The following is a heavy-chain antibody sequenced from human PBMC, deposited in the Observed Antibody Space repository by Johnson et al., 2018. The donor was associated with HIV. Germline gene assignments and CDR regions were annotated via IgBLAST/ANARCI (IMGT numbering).Heavy chain of an antibody. CDR2: ISYDGSNK. CDR3: AKVGLGVLLDAFDI. D-gene: IGHD3-10*01. V-gene: IGHV3-30*04. CDR1: GFTFSSYA. Sequence: QVQLVESGGGVVQPGRSLRLSCAASGFTFSSYAMHWVRQAPGKGLEWVAFISYDGSNKYYADSVKGRFTISRDNSKNTLYLQMNSLRAEDTAVYYCAKVGLGVLLDAFDIWGQGTMVTVSS. J-gene: IGHJ3*02.